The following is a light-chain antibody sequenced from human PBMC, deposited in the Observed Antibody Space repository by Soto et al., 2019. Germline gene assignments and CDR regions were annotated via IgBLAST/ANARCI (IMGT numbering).Light chain of an antibody. Sequence: DIQMTQSPSSMSASVGDRVTITCRASQSISSYLNWYQQKPWKAPKLLIYAASSLQSGVPSRFSGSGSGTDFTLTISSLQPEDFATYYCQQSYSTLGTFGQGTPGQIK. J-gene: IGKJ1*01. CDR2: AAS. V-gene: IGKV1-39*01. CDR3: QQSYSTLGT. CDR1: QSISSY.